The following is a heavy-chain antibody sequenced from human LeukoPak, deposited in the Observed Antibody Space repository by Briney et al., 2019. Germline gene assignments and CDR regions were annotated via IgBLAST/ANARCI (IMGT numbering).Heavy chain of an antibody. Sequence: GGSLRLSCAASGFXVSTNYISWVRQAPGEGLEWVSVIYSGGSTYYADSVKGRFTISRDNSKNTLYLQMNSLRAEDTAVYYCARHFGVITKGVYYYYYGMDVWGQGTTVTVSS. V-gene: IGHV3-66*04. J-gene: IGHJ6*02. CDR3: ARHFGVITKGVYYYYYGMDV. D-gene: IGHD3-3*01. CDR2: IYSGGST. CDR1: GFXVSTNY.